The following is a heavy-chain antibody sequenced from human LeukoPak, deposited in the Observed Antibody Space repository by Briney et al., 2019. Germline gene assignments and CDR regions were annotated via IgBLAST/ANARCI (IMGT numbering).Heavy chain of an antibody. D-gene: IGHD3-22*01. V-gene: IGHV4-59*01. CDR2: IYYSGST. Sequence: PSETLSLTCTVSGGTISSYYWSWIRQPPGKGLEWIGYIYYSGSTNYNPSLKSRVTISVDTSKNQFSLKLSSVTAADMAVYYCTRDGPRSSGYPDNWGQGTLVTVSS. J-gene: IGHJ4*02. CDR3: TRDGPRSSGYPDN. CDR1: GGTISSYY.